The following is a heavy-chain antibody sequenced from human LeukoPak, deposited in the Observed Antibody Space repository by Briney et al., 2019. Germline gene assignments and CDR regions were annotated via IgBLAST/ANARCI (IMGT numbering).Heavy chain of an antibody. CDR1: GFTFSSYA. V-gene: IGHV3-23*01. D-gene: IGHD6-19*01. CDR3: AKDGGSSGWYEDGYFDY. J-gene: IGHJ4*02. CDR2: ISGSGGST. Sequence: GGSLRLSCAASGFTFSSYAMSWVRQAPGKGVEWVSAISGSGGSTYYADSGKGGVTISRDNSKTTLYLQMNSLRAEDTAVYYCAKDGGSSGWYEDGYFDYWGQGTLVTVSS.